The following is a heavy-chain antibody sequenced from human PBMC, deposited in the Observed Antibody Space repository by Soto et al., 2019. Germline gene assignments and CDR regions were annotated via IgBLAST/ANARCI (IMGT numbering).Heavy chain of an antibody. D-gene: IGHD6-19*01. CDR1: GCPFINNT. Sequence: LKLSCADSGCPFINNTMSWVRQAPGKGLEWVSAISGDGGSTYYADSVKGRFTISRDNSRNTLYLQMNSLRAEDTAVYDCAIPSGLTVTGPDYWGQGTLVTVSS. CDR3: AIPSGLTVTGPDY. CDR2: ISGDGGST. J-gene: IGHJ4*02. V-gene: IGHV3-23*01.